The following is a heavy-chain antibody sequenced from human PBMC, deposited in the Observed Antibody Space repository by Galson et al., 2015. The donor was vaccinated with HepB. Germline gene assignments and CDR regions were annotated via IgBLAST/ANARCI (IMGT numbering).Heavy chain of an antibody. Sequence: SVKVSCKASGYTFTSYYMHWVRQAPGQGLEWMGIINPSGGSTSYAQKLQGRVTMTRDTSTSTVYMELSSLRSEDTAVYYCARDMEPYNDSSGPTYPHHYYYYGMDVWGQGTTVTVSS. V-gene: IGHV1-46*04. CDR1: GYTFTSYY. CDR2: INPSGGST. J-gene: IGHJ6*02. D-gene: IGHD3-22*01. CDR3: ARDMEPYNDSSGPTYPHHYYYYGMDV.